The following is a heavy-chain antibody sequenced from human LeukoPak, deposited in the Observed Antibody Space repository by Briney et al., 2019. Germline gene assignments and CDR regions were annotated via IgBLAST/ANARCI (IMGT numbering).Heavy chain of an antibody. CDR3: AKGFGEMVRGVSIDY. V-gene: IGHV3-23*01. J-gene: IGHJ4*02. D-gene: IGHD3-10*01. Sequence: HGGSLRLACAASGFPFSKFAVSWVRQAQAKGLEWGSTISGSGGSTYYADSVKGRFTISRDNSKNTLYLQMNSLRAEDTAVYYCAKGFGEMVRGVSIDYWGQGTLVTVSS. CDR2: ISGSGGST. CDR1: GFPFSKFA.